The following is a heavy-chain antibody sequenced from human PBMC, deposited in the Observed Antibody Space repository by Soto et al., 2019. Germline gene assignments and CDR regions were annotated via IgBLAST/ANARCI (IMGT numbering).Heavy chain of an antibody. J-gene: IGHJ4*02. Sequence: EVQLVESGGGLVQPGGSLRLSCAASGITVNNAWMTWVRQAPGKGLEWVGRIKSKPNGGTTDYAAPLKGRFTISRDDSKNTLYLQMNSLKMEDTAVYYCTVPYTSSWYTCLGYWGQGTLVTVSS. CDR2: IKSKPNGGTT. D-gene: IGHD6-13*01. CDR3: TVPYTSSWYTCLGY. CDR1: GITVNNAW. V-gene: IGHV3-15*01.